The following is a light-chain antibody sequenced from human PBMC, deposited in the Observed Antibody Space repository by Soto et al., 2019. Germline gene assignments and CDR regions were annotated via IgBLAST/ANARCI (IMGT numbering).Light chain of an antibody. V-gene: IGKV3D-20*02. CDR1: QSVSSSH. J-gene: IGKJ1*01. CDR3: QQRSNWPRT. CDR2: GAS. Sequence: EFVLTQSPGTLSLSPGERATLSCRASQSVSSSHLAWYQHKPGQAPRLLIYGASNRATGIPDRFSGSGSGTDFTLTISSLEPEDLAVYYCQQRSNWPRTFGQGTKVDIK.